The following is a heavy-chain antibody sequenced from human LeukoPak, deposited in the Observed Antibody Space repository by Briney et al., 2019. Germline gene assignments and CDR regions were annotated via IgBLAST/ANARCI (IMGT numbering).Heavy chain of an antibody. D-gene: IGHD3-22*01. V-gene: IGHV1-18*01. J-gene: IGHJ4*02. CDR1: GYTFTSYG. CDR2: ISAYNGNT. CDR3: ARGRLGYDSSGPLDY. Sequence: ASVKVSCKASGYTFTSYGISWVRQAPGQGLEWMGWISAYNGNTNYAQKLQGRVTMTTDTSTSTAYMELRSLRSDDTAVYYCARGRLGYDSSGPLDYWGQGTLVTVSS.